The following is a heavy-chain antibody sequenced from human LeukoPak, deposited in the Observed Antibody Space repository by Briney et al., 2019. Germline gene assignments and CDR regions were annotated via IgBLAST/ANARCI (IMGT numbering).Heavy chain of an antibody. Sequence: PSETLSLTCAVYGGSFSGYYWSWIRQPPGKGLEWIGEINHSGSTNYNPSLKSRVTISVDTSKNQFSLKLSSVTAADTAVYYCARGSSYYDSWSGYYHFDYWGQGTLVTVSS. V-gene: IGHV4-34*01. CDR1: GGSFSGYY. J-gene: IGHJ4*02. CDR2: INHSGST. CDR3: ARGSSYYDSWSGYYHFDY. D-gene: IGHD3-3*01.